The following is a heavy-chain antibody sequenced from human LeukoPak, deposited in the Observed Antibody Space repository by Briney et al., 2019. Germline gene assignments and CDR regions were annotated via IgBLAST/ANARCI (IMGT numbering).Heavy chain of an antibody. CDR2: INPNSGGT. J-gene: IGHJ4*02. V-gene: IGHV1-2*02. CDR1: GFTFTAYH. D-gene: IGHD1-26*01. CDR3: ARGPHWDPHFDY. Sequence: GASVKVSCKASGFTFTAYHMHWVRQAPGQRREWRGWINPNSGGTNNAQKLQGSVTMTRETSISTAYMELSGLRSDDTAVYYCARGPHWDPHFDYWGQGTLVTVSS.